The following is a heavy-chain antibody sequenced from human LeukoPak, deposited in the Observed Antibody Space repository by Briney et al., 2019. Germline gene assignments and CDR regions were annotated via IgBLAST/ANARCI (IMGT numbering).Heavy chain of an antibody. V-gene: IGHV4-59*08. Sequence: SETLSLTCTVSGGSLSNYYWSWIRQPPGKGLECIGYIYYSGSTNYNPSLKSRLTISLDTPKNHFSLRLTSVTAADAAVYYCARHTAACSGGSCFLDYFDYWGQGTLVTVSS. CDR3: ARHTAACSGGSCFLDYFDY. CDR1: GGSLSNYY. CDR2: IYYSGST. J-gene: IGHJ4*02. D-gene: IGHD2-15*01.